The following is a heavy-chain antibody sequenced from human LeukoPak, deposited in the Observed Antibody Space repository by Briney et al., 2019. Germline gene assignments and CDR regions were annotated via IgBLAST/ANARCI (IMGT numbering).Heavy chain of an antibody. J-gene: IGHJ4*02. Sequence: SETLSLTCAVYGGSFRGYYWSWIRQPPGNGLEWIGEINHSGSTNYNPSLKSRVTISLDTSMKKFSLKLNSVTAADTAVYYCASTERCSTTCPLDYWGQGTLVTVSS. CDR1: GGSFRGYY. CDR2: INHSGST. D-gene: IGHD2-2*01. CDR3: ASTERCSTTCPLDY. V-gene: IGHV4-34*01.